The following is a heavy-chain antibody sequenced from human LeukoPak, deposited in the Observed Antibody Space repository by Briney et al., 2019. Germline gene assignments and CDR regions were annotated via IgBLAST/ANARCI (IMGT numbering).Heavy chain of an antibody. D-gene: IGHD1-26*01. J-gene: IGHJ4*02. CDR3: ARQAGGNYHYFDY. V-gene: IGHV4-59*05. CDR2: IYYSGST. CDR1: GGSISPYY. Sequence: SETLSLTCTVSGGSISPYYWSWIRQPPGKGLEWIGSIYYSGSTYYNPSLKSRVTISVDTSKNQFSLKLSSVTAADTAVYYCARQAGGNYHYFDYWGQGTLVTVSS.